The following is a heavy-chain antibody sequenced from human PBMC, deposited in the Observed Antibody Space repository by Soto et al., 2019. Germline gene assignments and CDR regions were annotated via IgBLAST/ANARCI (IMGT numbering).Heavy chain of an antibody. Sequence: GASVKVSCKASGYTFNRYYLHWVRQAPGPGLQWLGWINPQTGSTRYAQKFQGRVTMTRETSVNTVYMEVSSLRSDDAAVNYCARASKMVINPSYYAMDVWGQGTSVTVSS. J-gene: IGHJ6*02. CDR1: GYTFNRYY. D-gene: IGHD3-22*01. V-gene: IGHV1-2*02. CDR2: INPQTGST. CDR3: ARASKMVINPSYYAMDV.